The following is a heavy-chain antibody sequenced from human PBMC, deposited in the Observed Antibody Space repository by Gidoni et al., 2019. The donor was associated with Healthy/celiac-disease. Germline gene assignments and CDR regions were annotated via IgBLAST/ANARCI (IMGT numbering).Heavy chain of an antibody. CDR1: GGSISSSSYY. V-gene: IGHV4-39*01. Sequence: QLQLQESGPGLVKPSETLSLTCTVSGGSISSSSYYWGWIRQPPGKGLEWIGSIYYSGSTYYNPSLKSRVTISVDTSKNQFSLKLSSVTAADTAVYYCARQGPGRYYYYYYYMDVWGKGTTVTVSS. J-gene: IGHJ6*03. CDR2: IYYSGST. CDR3: ARQGPGRYYYYYYYMDV.